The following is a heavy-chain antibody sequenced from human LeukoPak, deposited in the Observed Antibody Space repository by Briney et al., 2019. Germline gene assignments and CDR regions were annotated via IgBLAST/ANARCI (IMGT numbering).Heavy chain of an antibody. CDR1: GDSVSSNSAA. Sequence: QTLSLTCAISGDSVSSNSAAWNWIRQSPSRGLERLGRTYYRSKWYNDYAVSVKSRITINPDTSKNQFSLQLNSVTPEDTAVYYCARDLGLLWFGELLSVFDYWGQGTLVTVSS. D-gene: IGHD3-10*01. V-gene: IGHV6-1*01. J-gene: IGHJ4*02. CDR3: ARDLGLLWFGELLSVFDY. CDR2: TYYRSKWYN.